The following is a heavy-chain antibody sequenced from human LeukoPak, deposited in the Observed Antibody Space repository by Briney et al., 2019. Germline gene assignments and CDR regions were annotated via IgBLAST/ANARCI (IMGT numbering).Heavy chain of an antibody. CDR2: IYHSGST. D-gene: IGHD3-10*01. Sequence: PSETLSLTCTVSGYSISSGYYWGWIRPPPGKGLEWIGSIYHSGSTYYNPSLKSRITISVDTSKNQFSLKLSSVTAADTAVYYCAIQYYYGSGSYLWDSVVLDWFDPWGQGTLVTVSS. J-gene: IGHJ5*02. CDR3: AIQYYYGSGSYLWDSVVLDWFDP. CDR1: GYSISSGYY. V-gene: IGHV4-38-2*02.